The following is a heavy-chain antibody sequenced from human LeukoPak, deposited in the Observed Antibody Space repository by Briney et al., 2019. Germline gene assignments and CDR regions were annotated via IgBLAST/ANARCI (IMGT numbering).Heavy chain of an antibody. Sequence: PGGSLRLSCAASGFTFSSDSMNWVRQAPGKGLEWVSYISSSSSTIYYADSVKGRFTISRDNAKNSLYLQMNSLRAEDTAVYYCAIAAAGIYYYGMDVWGQGTTVTVSS. CDR2: ISSSSSTI. CDR1: GFTFSSDS. J-gene: IGHJ6*02. CDR3: AIAAAGIYYYGMDV. D-gene: IGHD6-13*01. V-gene: IGHV3-48*01.